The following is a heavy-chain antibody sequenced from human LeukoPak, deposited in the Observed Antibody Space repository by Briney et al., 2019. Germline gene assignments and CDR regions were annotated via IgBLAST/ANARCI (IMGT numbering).Heavy chain of an antibody. V-gene: IGHV3-21*01. J-gene: IGHJ4*02. CDR2: ISSSSSYI. CDR1: GCTFSSYS. Sequence: PGGSLRLSCAASGCTFSSYSMNWVRQAPGKGLEWVSSISSSSSYIYYAASVKGRFTISRDNAKNSLYLQMNSLRAEDTAVYYCARESDSFDYWGQGTLVTVSS. CDR3: ARESDSFDY.